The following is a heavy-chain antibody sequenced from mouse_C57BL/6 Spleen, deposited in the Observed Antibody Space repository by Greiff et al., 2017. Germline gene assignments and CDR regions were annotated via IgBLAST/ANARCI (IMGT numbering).Heavy chain of an antibody. V-gene: IGHV5-17*01. CDR2: ISSGSSTI. CDR1: GFTFSDYG. Sequence: DVQLVESGGGLVKPGGSLKLSCAASGFTFSDYGMHWVRQAPEKGLEWVAYISSGSSTIYYADTVKGRFTISRDNAKNTLFLQMTSLRSEDTAMYYCARTDGYPFAYWGQGTLVTVSA. D-gene: IGHD2-3*01. CDR3: ARTDGYPFAY. J-gene: IGHJ3*01.